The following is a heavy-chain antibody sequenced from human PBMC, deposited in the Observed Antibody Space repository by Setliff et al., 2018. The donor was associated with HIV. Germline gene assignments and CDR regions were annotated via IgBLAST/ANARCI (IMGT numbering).Heavy chain of an antibody. D-gene: IGHD3-10*01. CDR3: ARVRLSMVRGPFDAFDI. CDR1: GGTFSSYA. Sequence: SVKVSCKASGGTFSSYAISWVRQAPGQGLEWMGGIIPILGIANYARKFQGRVTITADKSTSTAYMELSSLRSEDTAVYCCARVRLSMVRGPFDAFDIWGQGTMVTVSS. V-gene: IGHV1-69*10. J-gene: IGHJ3*02. CDR2: IIPILGIA.